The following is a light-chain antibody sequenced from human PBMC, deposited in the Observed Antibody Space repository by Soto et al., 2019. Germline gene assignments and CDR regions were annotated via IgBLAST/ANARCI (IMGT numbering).Light chain of an antibody. V-gene: IGLV3-21*02. J-gene: IGLJ1*01. CDR3: HVWDSSSGHYI. CDR1: NIGRKS. Sequence: SYELTQPPSVSVAPGQTARISCGGNNIGRKSVHWYQQKPGRAPVVVVYDDSDRPSGIPERFSGANSGDTATLTISRVEAGDVADYYCHVWDSSSGHYIFGTGTTVTVL. CDR2: DDS.